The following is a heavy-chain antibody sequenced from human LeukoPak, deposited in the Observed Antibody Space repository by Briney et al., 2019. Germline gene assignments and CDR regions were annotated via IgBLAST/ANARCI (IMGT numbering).Heavy chain of an antibody. Sequence: PGGSLRLSCAASGFTFSNYGINWVRQAPGKGLEWVSSISSSSTYIYYADSVKGRFTISRDNAKNSLYLQMNSLRAEDTAVYYCAKSSGWNYYYYYMDVWGKGTTVIASS. CDR3: AKSSGWNYYYYYMDV. D-gene: IGHD6-19*01. CDR1: GFTFSNYG. CDR2: ISSSSTYI. J-gene: IGHJ6*03. V-gene: IGHV3-21*01.